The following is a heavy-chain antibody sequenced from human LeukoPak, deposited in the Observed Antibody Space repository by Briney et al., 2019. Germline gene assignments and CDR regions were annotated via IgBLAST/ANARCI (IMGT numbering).Heavy chain of an antibody. CDR2: ISSDSRTI. V-gene: IGHV3-48*02. D-gene: IGHD3-10*01. CDR1: GFTFSSYS. CDR3: ARYGSGTSYITNYFDY. J-gene: IGHJ4*02. Sequence: GGSLRLSCAASGFTFSSYSMNWVRQAPGEGLEWVSYISSDSRTIYYADSVKGRFTISRDNAKNSLYLQMKSLRDEDTAVYYCARYGSGTSYITNYFDYWGQGTLVTVFS.